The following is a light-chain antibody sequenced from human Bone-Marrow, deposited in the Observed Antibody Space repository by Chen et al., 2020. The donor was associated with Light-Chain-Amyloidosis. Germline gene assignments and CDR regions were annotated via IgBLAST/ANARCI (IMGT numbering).Light chain of an antibody. Sequence: SYVLTQPSSVSVAPGQTATIACGGNNIGSTSVHRYQQSPGQAPLRVVYDDSDRPSGIPERLSGSNSGNTATLTISRVEAGDEADYYCQVWDRSSDRPVFGGGTKLTVL. V-gene: IGLV3-21*02. J-gene: IGLJ3*02. CDR2: DDS. CDR1: NIGSTS. CDR3: QVWDRSSDRPV.